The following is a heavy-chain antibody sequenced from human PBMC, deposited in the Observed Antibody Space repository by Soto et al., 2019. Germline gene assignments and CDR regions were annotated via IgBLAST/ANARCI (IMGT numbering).Heavy chain of an antibody. CDR2: ISAYNGNT. V-gene: IGHV1-18*04. CDR1: GYTFTSYG. Sequence: ASVKVSFKASGYTFTSYGISWVRQAPGQGLEWMGWISAYNGNTSYAQKLQGRVTMTTDTSTSTAYMELRSLRSDDTAVYYCARGPMITIFGVVSIDWFDPWGQGTLVTVSA. CDR3: ARGPMITIFGVVSIDWFDP. J-gene: IGHJ5*02. D-gene: IGHD3-3*01.